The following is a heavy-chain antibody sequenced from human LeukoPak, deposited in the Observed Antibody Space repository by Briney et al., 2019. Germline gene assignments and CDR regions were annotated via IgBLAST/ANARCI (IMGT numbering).Heavy chain of an antibody. CDR2: IYYSGST. CDR1: GGSISSGDYY. J-gene: IGHJ6*03. V-gene: IGHV4-30-4*08. Sequence: SQTLSLTCTVSGGSISSGDYYWSWIRQPPGKGLEWIGYIYYSGSTYYNPSLKSRVTISVDTSKNQFSLKLSSVTAADTAVYYCARELVSRYSSSWYVSYYYYMDVWGKGVTVTVSS. CDR3: ARELVSRYSSSWYVSYYYYMDV. D-gene: IGHD6-13*01.